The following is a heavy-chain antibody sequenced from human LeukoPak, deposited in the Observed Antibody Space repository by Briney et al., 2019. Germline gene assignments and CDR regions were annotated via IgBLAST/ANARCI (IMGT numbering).Heavy chain of an antibody. J-gene: IGHJ5*02. V-gene: IGHV3-11*01. D-gene: IGHD4-17*01. CDR1: GFTFSDYY. Sequence: PGGSLRLSCAASGFTFSDYYMSWIRQAPGKGLEWVSYISSSGSTIYYADSVKGRFTISRDNAENSLYLQMNSLRAEDTAVYYCARTTVTTYNWFDPWGQGTLVTVSS. CDR3: ARTTVTTYNWFDP. CDR2: ISSSGSTI.